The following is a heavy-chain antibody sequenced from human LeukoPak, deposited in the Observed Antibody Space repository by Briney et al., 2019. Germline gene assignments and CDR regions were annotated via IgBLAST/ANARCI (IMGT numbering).Heavy chain of an antibody. D-gene: IGHD1-26*01. CDR3: ARDGGPGLSGSQGDFDY. V-gene: IGHV1-2*02. J-gene: IGHJ4*02. CDR2: INPNSGGT. Sequence: ASVKVSCKASGYTFTGYYMHWVRQAPGQGLEWMGWINPNSGGTNYAQKFQGRVTMTRDTSISTAYMELSRLSSDDTAVYYCARDGGPGLSGSQGDFDYWGQGTLVTVSS. CDR1: GYTFTGYY.